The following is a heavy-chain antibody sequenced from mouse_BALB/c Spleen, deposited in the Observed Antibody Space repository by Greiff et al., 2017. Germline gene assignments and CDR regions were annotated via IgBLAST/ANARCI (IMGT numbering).Heavy chain of an antibody. V-gene: IGHV1-37*01. J-gene: IGHJ4*01. CDR2: INPYNGDT. Sequence: EVQRVESGPELVKPGASVKISCKASGYSFTGYFMNWVKQSHGKSLEWIGRINPYNGDTFYNQKFKGKATLTVDKSSSTAHMELLSLTSEDSAVYYCGSDKDYAMDYWGQGTSVTVSS. CDR1: GYSFTGYF. CDR3: GSDKDYAMDY.